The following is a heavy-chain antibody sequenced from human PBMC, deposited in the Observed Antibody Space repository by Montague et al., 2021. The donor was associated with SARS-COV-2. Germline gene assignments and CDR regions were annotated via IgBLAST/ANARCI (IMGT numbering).Heavy chain of an antibody. J-gene: IGHJ4*02. CDR3: VRHPHYDGLNGPPDF. D-gene: IGHD3-9*01. CDR1: GVSVTDYY. Sequence: SETLSLTCTVSGVSVTDYYCSWIRQPPGKGLEWVGDVLYNKGTNFNPSLKSRVAISVDTSKNQFSLRLTSVTAADTAFYHCVRHPHYDGLNGPPDFWDQGALVTVSS. CDR2: VLYNKGT. V-gene: IGHV4-59*08.